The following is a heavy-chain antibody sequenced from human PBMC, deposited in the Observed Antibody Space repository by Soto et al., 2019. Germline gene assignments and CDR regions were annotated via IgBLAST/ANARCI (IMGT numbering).Heavy chain of an antibody. V-gene: IGHV3-30*18. CDR1: GFTFSSFG. CDR3: AKDRWGDFGDLNLPGY. D-gene: IGHD4-17*01. Sequence: QVLLVESGGGVVQPGRSLRLSCAVSGFTFSSFGMHWVRQAPGKGLEGVAGISDDGSSKHYADSLKGRFTISRDNSNNTLYLQRDSLGPEDTAVYSCAKDRWGDFGDLNLPGYWGQGTLVTVSS. CDR2: ISDDGSSK. J-gene: IGHJ4*02.